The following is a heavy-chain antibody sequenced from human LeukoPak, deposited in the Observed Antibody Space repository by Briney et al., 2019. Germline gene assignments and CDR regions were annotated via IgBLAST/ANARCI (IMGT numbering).Heavy chain of an antibody. Sequence: SETLSLTCTVSGGSISSYYWSWIRQPPGKGLEWIGYIYYSGSTSYNPSLKSRVTISVDTSKNQFSLKLSSVTAADTAVYYCARGETTSFGYWGQGTLVTVSS. D-gene: IGHD1-1*01. V-gene: IGHV4-59*01. CDR1: GGSISSYY. CDR2: IYYSGST. CDR3: ARGETTSFGY. J-gene: IGHJ4*02.